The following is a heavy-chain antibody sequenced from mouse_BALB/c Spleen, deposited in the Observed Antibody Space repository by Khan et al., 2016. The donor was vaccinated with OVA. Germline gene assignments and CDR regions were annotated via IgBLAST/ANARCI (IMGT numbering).Heavy chain of an antibody. D-gene: IGHD1-1*01. CDR1: GFTFSTYG. Sequence: EVELVESGGDLVKPGGSLKLSCAASGFTFSTYGMSWVRQTPDKRLEWVATVSTCGGYTYYPDSVKGRFPISRDNAKNTLDLQMSSLKSEDTAMFYCARLAYYYDSGGFAYWGQGTLVTVSA. CDR3: ARLAYYYDSGGFAY. CDR2: VSTCGGYT. J-gene: IGHJ3*01. V-gene: IGHV5-6*01.